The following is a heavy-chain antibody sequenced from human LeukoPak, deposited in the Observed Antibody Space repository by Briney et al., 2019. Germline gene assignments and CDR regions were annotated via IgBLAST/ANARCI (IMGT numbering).Heavy chain of an antibody. Sequence: PSETLSLTCNVSGYSISSGYYWGWIRRSPGDGLEWIATIFHSGSIYYNPSLKTRVSLSVDTSKNQFSLKLNSVTAADTAVYYCARMGVSYYYDSSTYYPVAFDVWGQGTMVTVSS. D-gene: IGHD3-22*01. CDR2: IFHSGSI. J-gene: IGHJ3*01. CDR3: ARMGVSYYYDSSTYYPVAFDV. CDR1: GYSISSGYY. V-gene: IGHV4-38-2*02.